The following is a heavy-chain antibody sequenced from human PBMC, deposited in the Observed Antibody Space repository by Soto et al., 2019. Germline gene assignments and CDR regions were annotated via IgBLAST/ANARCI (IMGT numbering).Heavy chain of an antibody. CDR1: GFSLSTSGMC. J-gene: IGHJ5*02. Sequence: PTLVNPTQTLTLTCTFSGFSLSTSGMCVSWIRQPPGKALEWLALIDWDDEKNYRTSLKTRLTISKDTSKKQVVLTMTNMDPEDTATYYCARIQSCGRFNWFDPWGQGTLVTVSS. V-gene: IGHV2-70*01. D-gene: IGHD1-26*01. CDR3: ARIQSCGRFNWFDP. CDR2: IDWDDEK.